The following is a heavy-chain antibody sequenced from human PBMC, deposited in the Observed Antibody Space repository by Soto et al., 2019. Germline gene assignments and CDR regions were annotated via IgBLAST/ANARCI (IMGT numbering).Heavy chain of an antibody. Sequence: GFLRLSCAPSGLTLGSYGMHWVRQAPGKGLEWVAVIWYDGSNKYYADSVKGRFTISRDNSKNTLYLQMNSLRAEDTAVYYCAREPQSRIEVRALFDYWGQGTLVTVSS. D-gene: IGHD3-10*01. CDR3: AREPQSRIEVRALFDY. J-gene: IGHJ4*02. V-gene: IGHV3-33*01. CDR2: IWYDGSNK. CDR1: GLTLGSYG.